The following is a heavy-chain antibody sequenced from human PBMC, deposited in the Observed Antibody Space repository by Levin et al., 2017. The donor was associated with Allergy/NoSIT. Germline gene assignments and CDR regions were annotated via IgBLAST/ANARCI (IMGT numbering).Heavy chain of an antibody. D-gene: IGHD3-22*01. CDR2: INPNSGGT. V-gene: IGHV1-2*02. CDR1: GYTFTGYY. Sequence: GESLKISCKASGYTFTGYYMHWVRQAPGQGLEWMGWINPNSGGTNYAQKFQGRVTMTRDTSISTAYMELSRLRSDDTAGYYCARGQSADYYDSSGYYYHDYWGQGALVTVSS. CDR3: ARGQSADYYDSSGYYYHDY. J-gene: IGHJ4*02.